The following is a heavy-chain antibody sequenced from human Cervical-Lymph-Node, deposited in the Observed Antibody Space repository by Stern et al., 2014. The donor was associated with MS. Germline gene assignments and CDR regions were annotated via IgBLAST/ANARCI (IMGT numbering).Heavy chain of an antibody. CDR2: IIPIFGTA. V-gene: IGHV1-69*01. CDR3: ARGDYGDYGRDC. CDR1: GGTFSSYA. D-gene: IGHD4-17*01. Sequence: VQLVESGAEVKKPGSSGKVSCKASGGTFSSYAISWVRQAPGQGLEWMGGIIPIFGTANYAQKFQGRVTITADESTTPAYMELSSLRSEDTAGYFCARGDYGDYGRDCWGQGTLVTVSS. J-gene: IGHJ4*02.